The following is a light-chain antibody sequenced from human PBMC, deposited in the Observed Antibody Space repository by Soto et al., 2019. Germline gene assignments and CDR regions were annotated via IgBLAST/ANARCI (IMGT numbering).Light chain of an antibody. CDR3: QQYNSYSKT. Sequence: GDRVTITCRASQSISSWLAWYQQKPGKAPKLLIYDASSLESGVPSRISGSGSGTEFTLTISSLQPDDFATYYCQQYNSYSKTFGQGTKVESK. CDR1: QSISSW. V-gene: IGKV1-5*01. CDR2: DAS. J-gene: IGKJ1*01.